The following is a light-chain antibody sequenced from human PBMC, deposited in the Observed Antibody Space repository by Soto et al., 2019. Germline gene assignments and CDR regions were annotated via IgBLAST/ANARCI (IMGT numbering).Light chain of an antibody. Sequence: QAVVTQPPSVSGAPGQRVTISCTGRSSNIGARYDVHWYQQLPGTAPKLLIYGNSNRPSGVPDRFSGSKSGTSASLAITGLQAEDEADYYCQSYDSSLNAVVFGGGTKLTVL. CDR2: GNS. J-gene: IGLJ2*01. V-gene: IGLV1-40*01. CDR1: SSNIGARYD. CDR3: QSYDSSLNAVV.